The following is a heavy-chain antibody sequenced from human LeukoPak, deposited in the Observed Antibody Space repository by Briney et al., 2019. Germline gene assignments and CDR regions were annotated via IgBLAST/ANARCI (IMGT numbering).Heavy chain of an antibody. CDR3: ARGYCSGSSCLRYNWFDP. V-gene: IGHV1-2*02. D-gene: IGHD2-15*01. CDR2: INLNNGGT. J-gene: IGHJ5*02. CDR1: GYTFTGYY. Sequence: GASVKVSRKASGYTFTGYYLHWVRQAPGQGLEWMGWINLNNGGTNYAQKFQGRVTMTRDTSISTAYMELSRLRSDDTAVYYCARGYCSGSSCLRYNWFDPWGQGSLVTVSS.